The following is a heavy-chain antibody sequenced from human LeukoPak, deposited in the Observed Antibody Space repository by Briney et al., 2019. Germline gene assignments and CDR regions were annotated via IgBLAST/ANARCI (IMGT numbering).Heavy chain of an antibody. V-gene: IGHV4-4*07. Sequence: SETLSLTCTVSGGSISSYYWSWIRQPAGKGLEWIGRIYTSGSTNYNSSLKSRVTMSVDTSKNQFSLKLSSVTAADTAVYYCALNYYDSSGYYPPDYWGQGTLVTVSS. CDR3: ALNYYDSSGYYPPDY. J-gene: IGHJ4*02. CDR2: IYTSGST. D-gene: IGHD3-22*01. CDR1: GGSISSYY.